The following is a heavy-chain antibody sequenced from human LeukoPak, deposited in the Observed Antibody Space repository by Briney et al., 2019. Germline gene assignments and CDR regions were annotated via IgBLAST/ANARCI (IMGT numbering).Heavy chain of an antibody. CDR2: INNDGSTT. CDR1: GFTFARTW. D-gene: IGHD3-10*01. Sequence: PGGSLRLFCAASGFTFARTWMHWDRQAPGKGLEWVSLINNDGSTTNYADSVKGRFTISRDNAKNTVYLQMNSLRAEDAAVYYCAIGGTYGSGSWGQGTLVTVSS. CDR3: AIGGTYGSGS. J-gene: IGHJ4*02. V-gene: IGHV3-74*01.